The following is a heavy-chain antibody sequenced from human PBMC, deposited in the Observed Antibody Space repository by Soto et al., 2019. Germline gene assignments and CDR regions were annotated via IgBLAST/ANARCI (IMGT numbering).Heavy chain of an antibody. CDR2: IYLDEDK. J-gene: IGHJ5*02. CDR1: GFSLITSAVG. V-gene: IGHV2-5*02. Sequence: QIPWKESGPTLAKPTQTLTLTCTISGFSLITSAVGVALIRQPPGKAPDWLALIYLDEDKRYSPSLQSRLTITKDPTKTTLVLTMSNMYTVDTGTYYSAHNVTGCFPWGRG. D-gene: IGHD3-16*01. CDR3: AHNVTGCFP.